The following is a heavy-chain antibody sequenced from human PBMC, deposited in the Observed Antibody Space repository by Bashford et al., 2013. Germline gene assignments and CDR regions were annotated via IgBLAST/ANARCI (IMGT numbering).Heavy chain of an antibody. V-gene: IGHV4-61*01. CDR2: SITSGRH. J-gene: IGHJ5*02. CDR3: ARDWTWFDP. Sequence: SETLSLTCTVSGGSVSSGSYYWSWIRQPPGKGREVVVGLVSITSGRHQLTTPPSRVESPLSVDTSNEPVLPSKLSSVTAADTAVYYCARDWTWFDPSGDGTVGHRPPQ. D-gene: IGHD3/OR15-3a*01. CDR1: GGSVSSGSYY.